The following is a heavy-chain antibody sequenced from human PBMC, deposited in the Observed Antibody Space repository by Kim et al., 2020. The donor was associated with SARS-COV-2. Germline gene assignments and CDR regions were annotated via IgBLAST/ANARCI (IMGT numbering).Heavy chain of an antibody. D-gene: IGHD1-7*01. CDR2: T. CDR3: ARSLELGAFDI. Sequence: TRYSPPFQGQVTISADKSISTAYQQWSSLKASDTAMYYCARSLELGAFDIWGQGTMVTVSS. J-gene: IGHJ3*02. V-gene: IGHV5-51*01.